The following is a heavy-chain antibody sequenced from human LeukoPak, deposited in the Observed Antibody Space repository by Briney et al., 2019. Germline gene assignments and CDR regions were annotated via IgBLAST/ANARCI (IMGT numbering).Heavy chain of an antibody. Sequence: GGSLRLSCAASGFTFSSYGMHWVRQAPVKGLGWVAVISYDGSNKYYADSVKGRFTISRDNSKNTLYLQMNSLRAEDTAVYYCAKDAAVAGFYYFDYWGQGTLVTVSS. J-gene: IGHJ4*02. CDR2: ISYDGSNK. CDR3: AKDAAVAGFYYFDY. V-gene: IGHV3-30*18. CDR1: GFTFSSYG. D-gene: IGHD6-19*01.